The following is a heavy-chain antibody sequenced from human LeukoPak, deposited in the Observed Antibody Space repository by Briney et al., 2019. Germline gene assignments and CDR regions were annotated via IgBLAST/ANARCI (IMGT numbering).Heavy chain of an antibody. CDR1: GFTFSSYS. J-gene: IGHJ4*02. CDR3: ARGGVEMATIDAYDY. Sequence: KSGGSLRLSCAASGFTFSSYSMNWVRQAPGKGLEWVSSISSSSSYIYYADSVKGRFTISRDNAKNSLYLQMNSLRAEDTAVYYCARGGVEMATIDAYDYWGQGTLVTVSS. V-gene: IGHV3-21*01. CDR2: ISSSSSYI. D-gene: IGHD5-24*01.